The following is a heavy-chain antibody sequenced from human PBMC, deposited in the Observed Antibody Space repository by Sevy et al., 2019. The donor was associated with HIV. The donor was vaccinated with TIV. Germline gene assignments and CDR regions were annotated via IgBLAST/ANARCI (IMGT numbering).Heavy chain of an antibody. Sequence: SETLSLTCTVSGGSIRINSYYWGWVRQPPGKGQEWIGSIYNTGSTSYNPSLKSRVTISVDTSKNNFSLRLTSVTAADTAVYYCATPRGTDWYEGAGGYFDLWGRGTLVTVSS. CDR2: IYNTGST. CDR3: ATPRGTDWYEGAGGYFDL. D-gene: IGHD6-19*01. CDR1: GGSIRINSYY. J-gene: IGHJ2*01. V-gene: IGHV4-39*02.